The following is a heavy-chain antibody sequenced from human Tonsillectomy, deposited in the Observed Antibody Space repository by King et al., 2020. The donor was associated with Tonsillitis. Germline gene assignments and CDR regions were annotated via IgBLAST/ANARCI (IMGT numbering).Heavy chain of an antibody. CDR2: IYYSGST. V-gene: IGHV4-61*01. D-gene: IGHD6-19*01. J-gene: IGHJ4*02. CDR1: GGSVSNSSYY. CDR3: ARDLYSNGWYYFDY. Sequence: QLQESGPGLVKPSETLSLTCTVSGGSVSNSSYYWSWIRQPPGKRLEWIGYIYYSGSTNYNPSLKSRVTISVDTSKNQFSLKLSSVTAADTAVYYCARDLYSNGWYYFDYWGQGTLVTVSS.